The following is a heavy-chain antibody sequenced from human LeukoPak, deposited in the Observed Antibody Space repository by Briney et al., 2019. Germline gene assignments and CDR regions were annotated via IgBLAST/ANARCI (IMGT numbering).Heavy chain of an antibody. J-gene: IGHJ4*02. CDR1: GGSISSSSYY. CDR2: IYYSGST. D-gene: IGHD6-6*01. Sequence: SETLSLTCTVSGGSISSSSYYWGWIRQPPGKGLEWIGSIYYSGSTYYNPSLKSRVTISVDTSKNQFSLKLSSVTAADTAVYYCARRAPLSTLATRIAARRYYFDYWGQGTLVTVSS. CDR3: ARRAPLSTLATRIAARRYYFDY. V-gene: IGHV4-39*07.